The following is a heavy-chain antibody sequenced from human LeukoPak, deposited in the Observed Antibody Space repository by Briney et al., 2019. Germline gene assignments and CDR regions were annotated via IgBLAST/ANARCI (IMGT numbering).Heavy chain of an antibody. D-gene: IGHD5-18*01. J-gene: IGHJ4*02. CDR2: ISWNSGTI. V-gene: IGHV3-9*03. CDR1: GFTFDDYA. Sequence: HPGGSLRLSCAASGFTFDDYAMHWVRQAPGKGLEWVSGISWNSGTIGYADSVKGRFTISRDNTKNSLYLQMNSLRPEDMALYYCAKQRGYSYGYAGHLDYWGQGTLVTVSS. CDR3: AKQRGYSYGYAGHLDY.